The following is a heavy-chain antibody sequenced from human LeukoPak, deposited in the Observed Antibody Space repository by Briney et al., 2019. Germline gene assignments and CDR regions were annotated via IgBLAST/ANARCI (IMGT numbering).Heavy chain of an antibody. CDR1: GFTFRSYA. J-gene: IGHJ6*03. CDR2: ISGSGGST. CDR3: AKGGYCSSTSCPGDYYYYMDV. V-gene: IGHV3-23*01. D-gene: IGHD2-2*01. Sequence: PGGSLKLSCAASGFTFRSYAMSWVRQAPGKGLEWVSAISGSGGSTYYADSVKGRFTISRDNSKNTLYLQMNSLRAEDTAVYYCAKGGYCSSTSCPGDYYYYMDVWGKGTTVTVSS.